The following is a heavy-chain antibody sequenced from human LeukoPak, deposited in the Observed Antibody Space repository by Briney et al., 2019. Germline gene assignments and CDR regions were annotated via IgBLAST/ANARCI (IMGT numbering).Heavy chain of an antibody. CDR1: GFAFSNYG. V-gene: IGHV3-21*01. Sequence: GGSLRLSCAASGFAFSNYGMNWVRQAPGKGLEWVSSISSSSSHIYYADSVKGRFTISRDNAKNSLNLQMNSLRAEDTAVYYCAKDGGLSALDSWGQGTLVTVSS. D-gene: IGHD3-16*01. J-gene: IGHJ4*02. CDR3: AKDGGLSALDS. CDR2: ISSSSSHI.